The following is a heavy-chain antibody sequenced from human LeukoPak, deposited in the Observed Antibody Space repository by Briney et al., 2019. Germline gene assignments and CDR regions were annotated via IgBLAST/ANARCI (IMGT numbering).Heavy chain of an antibody. CDR2: ISGSGGST. CDR1: GFTFSSYA. J-gene: IGHJ5*02. Sequence: GGSLRLSCAASGFTFSSYAMSWVRQAPGKGLEWVSAISGSGGSTYYADSVRGRFTISRDNSKNTLYLQMNSLRAEDTAVYYCAKSPIAFGEPTNWFDPWGQGTLVIVSS. CDR3: AKSPIAFGEPTNWFDP. V-gene: IGHV3-23*01. D-gene: IGHD3-10*01.